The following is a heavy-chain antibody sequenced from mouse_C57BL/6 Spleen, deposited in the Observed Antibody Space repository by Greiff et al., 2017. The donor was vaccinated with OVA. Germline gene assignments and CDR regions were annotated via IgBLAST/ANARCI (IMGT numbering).Heavy chain of an antibody. CDR3: ARHEKGITTVVEGTWFAY. V-gene: IGHV1-62-2*01. J-gene: IGHJ3*01. Sequence: VQLVESGAELVKPGASVKLSCKASGYTFTEYTIHWVKQRSGQGLEWIGWFYPGSGSIKYNEKFKDKATLTADKSSSTVYMELSRLTSEDSAVYFCARHEKGITTVVEGTWFAYWGQGTLVTVSA. D-gene: IGHD1-1*01. CDR2: FYPGSGSI. CDR1: GYTFTEYT.